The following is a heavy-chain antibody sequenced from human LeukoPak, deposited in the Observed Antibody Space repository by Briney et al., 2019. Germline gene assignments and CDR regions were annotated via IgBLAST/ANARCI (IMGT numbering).Heavy chain of an antibody. D-gene: IGHD1/OR15-1a*01. Sequence: PSQTLSLTCTVSGGSISSYYWSWIRQPPGKGLEWIGYIYYSGSTNYNPSLKSRVTISVDTSKNQFSLKLSSVTAADTAVYYCARGPDITGTNYYYYMDVWGKGTTVTVSS. V-gene: IGHV4-59*01. CDR3: ARGPDITGTNYYYYMDV. CDR2: IYYSGST. CDR1: GGSISSYY. J-gene: IGHJ6*03.